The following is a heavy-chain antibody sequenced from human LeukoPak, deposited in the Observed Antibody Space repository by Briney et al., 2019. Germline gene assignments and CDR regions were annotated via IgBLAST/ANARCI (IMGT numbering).Heavy chain of an antibody. Sequence: PETLSLTCTVSGGSISSYYWSWIRQPPGKGLEWIGYIYYSGSTNYNPSLKSRVTISVDTSKNQFSLKLSSVTAADTAVYYCTRGSIAYYYMDVWGKGTTVTISS. D-gene: IGHD3-22*01. CDR3: TRGSIAYYYMDV. V-gene: IGHV4-59*01. CDR2: IYYSGST. CDR1: GGSISSYY. J-gene: IGHJ6*03.